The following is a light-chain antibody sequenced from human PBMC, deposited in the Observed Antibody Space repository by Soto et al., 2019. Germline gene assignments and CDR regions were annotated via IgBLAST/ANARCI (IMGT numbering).Light chain of an antibody. Sequence: EIVLTQSPATLSVSPGERATLSCRASQSVSSNLAWYQQKPDHAPRLLIYSASTRATGIPARFSGSGSGTEFTLTISSLQSEDFAVYYCQQYNKWPPRTFGQGTKVEIK. CDR2: SAS. V-gene: IGKV3-15*01. CDR3: QQYNKWPPRT. CDR1: QSVSSN. J-gene: IGKJ1*01.